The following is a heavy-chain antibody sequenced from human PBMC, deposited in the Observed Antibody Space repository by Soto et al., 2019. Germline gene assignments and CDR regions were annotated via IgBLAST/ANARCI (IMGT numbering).Heavy chain of an antibody. V-gene: IGHV3-48*02. CDR2: ISSSSSTI. Sequence: EVQLVESGGGLVQPGGSPRLSCAASGFTFSSYSMNWVRQAPGKGLEWVSYISSSSSTIYYADSVKGRFTISRDNAKNSLYLQMNSLRDEDTAVYYCARGDDFWSGYFANFDYWGQGTLVTVSS. CDR3: ARGDDFWSGYFANFDY. D-gene: IGHD3-3*01. J-gene: IGHJ4*02. CDR1: GFTFSSYS.